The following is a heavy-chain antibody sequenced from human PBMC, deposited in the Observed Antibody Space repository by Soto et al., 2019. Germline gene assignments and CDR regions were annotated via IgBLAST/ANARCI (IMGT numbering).Heavy chain of an antibody. D-gene: IGHD2-2*01. CDR3: AKVRPLRDCTRTSCLGAFDI. V-gene: IGHV3-23*01. Sequence: EVQLLESGGGWVQPGGSLRLSVAPSGFTFISYAMGWVGQAPGRGLEWDSAITASGDTTYYADSVKGRFTISRDNSKSTMYLQMNSLRAEDTAVYYCAKVRPLRDCTRTSCLGAFDIWGQGTMVTVSS. J-gene: IGHJ3*02. CDR2: ITASGDTT. CDR1: GFTFISYA.